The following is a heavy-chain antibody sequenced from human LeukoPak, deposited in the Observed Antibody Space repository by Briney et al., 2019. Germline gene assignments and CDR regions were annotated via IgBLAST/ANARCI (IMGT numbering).Heavy chain of an antibody. CDR3: ARVARGAFDI. CDR2: IIPIFGTA. Sequence: SVKVSCKASGGTFSSYAISWVRQAPGQGLEWMGGIIPIFGTANYAQKLQGRVTMTTDTSTSTAYMELRSLRSDDTAVYYCARVARGAFDIWGQGTMVTVSS. J-gene: IGHJ3*02. CDR1: GGTFSSYA. V-gene: IGHV1-69*05.